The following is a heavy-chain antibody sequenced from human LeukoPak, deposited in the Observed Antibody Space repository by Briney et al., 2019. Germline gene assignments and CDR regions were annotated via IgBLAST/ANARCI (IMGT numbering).Heavy chain of an antibody. D-gene: IGHD3-9*01. J-gene: IGHJ4*02. CDR2: IYYTGGST. V-gene: IGHV4-59*12. CDR1: GGSINNYY. Sequence: SEALSLTCTVSGGSINNYYWSWIRQPPGKGLEWIAYIYYTGGSTNYNPSLKSRVTISVDTSKNQFSLKLSSVTAADTAVYYCAREDILTGLAIYYFDYWGQGTLVTVSS. CDR3: AREDILTGLAIYYFDY.